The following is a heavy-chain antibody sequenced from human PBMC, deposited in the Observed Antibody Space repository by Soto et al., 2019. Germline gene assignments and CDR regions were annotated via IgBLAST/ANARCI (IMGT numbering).Heavy chain of an antibody. V-gene: IGHV3-23*01. CDR2: ITDTGGDA. Sequence: EVQLLESGGDLIQPGGSLRLSCVASGLTFGSRAMSWVRQSPGEGLEWVSTITDTGGDAKYADSVRGRFAISRDNSKNTLYLQMSALRAEDSAIYFCVRDVAMPTGFGLGYWGQGTLVTVSS. CDR3: VRDVAMPTGFGLGY. CDR1: GLTFGSRA. D-gene: IGHD3-16*01. J-gene: IGHJ4*02.